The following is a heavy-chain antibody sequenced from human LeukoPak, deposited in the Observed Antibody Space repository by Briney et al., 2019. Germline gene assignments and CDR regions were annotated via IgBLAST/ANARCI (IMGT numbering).Heavy chain of an antibody. Sequence: SVKVSCKASGGTFSSYAISWVRQAPGQGLEWMGWISAYNGNTNYAQKLQGRVTMTTDTSTSTAYMELRSLRSDDTAVYYCARNGIAVAVGMDVWGQGTRSPSP. J-gene: IGHJ6*02. CDR3: ARNGIAVAVGMDV. D-gene: IGHD6-19*01. CDR2: ISAYNGNT. V-gene: IGHV1-18*01. CDR1: GGTFSSYA.